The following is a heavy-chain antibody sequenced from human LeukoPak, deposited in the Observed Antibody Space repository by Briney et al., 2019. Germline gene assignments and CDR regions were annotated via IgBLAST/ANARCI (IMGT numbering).Heavy chain of an antibody. CDR1: GYIFINYW. J-gene: IGHJ4*02. D-gene: IGHD1-26*01. CDR3: ARAKGSYYLFDY. Sequence: GESLKISCKGSGYIFINYWIGWVRQMPGKGLEWMGIIHPGDSDTSYRPSFQGQVTISADKSISTAYLQWSGLKASDTAMYYCARAKGSYYLFDYWGQGTLVTVSS. V-gene: IGHV5-51*01. CDR2: IHPGDSDT.